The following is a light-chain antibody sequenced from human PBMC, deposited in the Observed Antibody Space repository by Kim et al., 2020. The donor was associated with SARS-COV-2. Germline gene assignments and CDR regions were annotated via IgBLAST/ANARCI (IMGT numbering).Light chain of an antibody. CDR3: QQYYSYPLT. Sequence: ASRGDRVTITCRASQHISTYLAWYQQKPGKAPSLLIHTASILQSGVPSRFSGSGSGTDFTLTISCLQSEDFATYYCQQYYSYPLTFGGGTKVDIK. CDR2: TAS. V-gene: IGKV1-8*01. J-gene: IGKJ4*01. CDR1: QHISTY.